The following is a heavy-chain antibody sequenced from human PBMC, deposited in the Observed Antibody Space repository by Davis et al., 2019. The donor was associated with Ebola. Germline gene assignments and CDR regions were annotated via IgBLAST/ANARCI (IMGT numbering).Heavy chain of an antibody. CDR1: GFTLTTYS. D-gene: IGHD2-15*01. CDR3: AKSRRGSSYSSVDY. Sequence: GGSLRLSCAASGFTLTTYSMNWVRQAPGKGLEWVAIIKEDGGEKYYVDSVKGRFTISRDNSKNTLYLQMNSLRAEDTALYYCAKSRRGSSYSSVDYWGQGTLATVSS. V-gene: IGHV3-7*03. J-gene: IGHJ4*02. CDR2: IKEDGGEK.